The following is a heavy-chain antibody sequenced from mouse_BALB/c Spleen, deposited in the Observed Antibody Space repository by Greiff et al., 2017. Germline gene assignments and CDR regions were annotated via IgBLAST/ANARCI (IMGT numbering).Heavy chain of an antibody. Sequence: EVMLVESGGGLVKPGGSLKLSCAASGFTFSSYTMSWVRQTPEKRLEWVATISSGGSYTYYPDSVKGRFTISRDNAKNTLYLQMSSLKSEDTAMYYCTRDDSGYYGSSPWFAYWGQGTLVTVSA. D-gene: IGHD1-1*01. J-gene: IGHJ3*01. V-gene: IGHV5-6-4*01. CDR3: TRDDSGYYGSSPWFAY. CDR2: ISSGGSYT. CDR1: GFTFSSYT.